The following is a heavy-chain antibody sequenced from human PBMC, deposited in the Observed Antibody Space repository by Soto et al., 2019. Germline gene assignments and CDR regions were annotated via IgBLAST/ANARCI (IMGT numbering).Heavy chain of an antibody. J-gene: IGHJ4*02. V-gene: IGHV1-69*13. Sequence: PSVQVSCKASGGTISSDAISWVRQAPGQGLEWMGGIIPIFGTANYAQKFQGRVTITADESTSTAYMELSSLRSEDTAVYYCARWSGSYRGYYFDYWGQGTLVTVPQ. CDR2: IIPIFGTA. D-gene: IGHD1-26*01. CDR1: GGTISSDA. CDR3: ARWSGSYRGYYFDY.